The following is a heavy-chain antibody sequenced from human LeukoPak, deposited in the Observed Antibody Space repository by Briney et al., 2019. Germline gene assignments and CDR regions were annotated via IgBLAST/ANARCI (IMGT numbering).Heavy chain of an antibody. CDR1: GGSIARSSDY. Sequence: SETLSFTCNVSGGSIARSSDYWGWIRQPPGEGLEWIGSIHYTRGTYYNPSLKSRLTISADTSKNHFSLMLTFVTAADTAVYYCVRWTDEWFDPWGQGTLVTVSS. D-gene: IGHD2-15*01. CDR2: IHYTRGT. CDR3: VRWTDEWFDP. V-gene: IGHV4-39*02. J-gene: IGHJ5*02.